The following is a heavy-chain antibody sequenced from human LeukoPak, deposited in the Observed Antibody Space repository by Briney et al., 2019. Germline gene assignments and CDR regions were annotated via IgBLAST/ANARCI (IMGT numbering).Heavy chain of an antibody. CDR2: ISYSGST. CDR1: GGSIYSGGYY. J-gene: IGHJ4*02. CDR3: TVGPHHYFDS. Sequence: SETLSLTCTVSGGSIYSGGYYWSWIRQHPGKGLEWTGYISYSGSTYYNPSLKSRVTISLDTSKNQFSLRLSSVSTADTAVYFCTVGPHHYFDSWGQGTLVTVSS. D-gene: IGHD4-11*01. V-gene: IGHV4-31*03.